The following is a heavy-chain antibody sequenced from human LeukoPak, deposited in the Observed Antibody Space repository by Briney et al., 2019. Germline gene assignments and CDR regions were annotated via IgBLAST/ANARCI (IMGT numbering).Heavy chain of an antibody. D-gene: IGHD3-22*01. J-gene: IGHJ4*02. CDR2: IKQDGSEK. V-gene: IGHV3-7*01. CDR1: GFTFSSYW. CDR3: ARAPSYYYDSSGYLRY. Sequence: TGGSLRLSCAASGFTFSSYWMSWVRQAPGKGLEWVANIKQDGSEKYYVDSVKGRFTISRDNAKNSLYLQMNSLRAEDTAVYYCARAPSYYYDSSGYLRYWGQGTLVTVSS.